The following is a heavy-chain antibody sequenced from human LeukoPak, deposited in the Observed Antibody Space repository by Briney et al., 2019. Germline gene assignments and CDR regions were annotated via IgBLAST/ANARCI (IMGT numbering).Heavy chain of an antibody. V-gene: IGHV4-61*08. J-gene: IGHJ5*02. CDR2: IYYSGST. Sequence: SETLSLTCTVSGGSISSGGYNWSWIRQHPGKGLEWIGYIYYSGSTNYNPSLKSRVTISVDTSKNQFSLKLSSVTAADTAVYYCARAPYSSSSRNWFDPWGQGTLVTVSS. CDR3: ARAPYSSSSRNWFDP. CDR1: GGSISSGGYN. D-gene: IGHD6-6*01.